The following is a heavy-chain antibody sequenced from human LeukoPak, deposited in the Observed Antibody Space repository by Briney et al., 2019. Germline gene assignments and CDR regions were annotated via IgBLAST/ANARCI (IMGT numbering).Heavy chain of an antibody. CDR1: GFTFGDYA. J-gene: IGHJ4*02. D-gene: IGHD3-22*01. CDR2: ISGSGGST. CDR3: AKDGNMIRAANFDY. V-gene: IGHV3-23*01. Sequence: GGSLRLSCTASGFTFGDYAMTWVRQAPGKGLEWVSAISGSGGSTYYADSVKGRFTISRDNSKNTLYLQMNSLRAEDTAVYYCAKDGNMIRAANFDYWGQGTLVTVSS.